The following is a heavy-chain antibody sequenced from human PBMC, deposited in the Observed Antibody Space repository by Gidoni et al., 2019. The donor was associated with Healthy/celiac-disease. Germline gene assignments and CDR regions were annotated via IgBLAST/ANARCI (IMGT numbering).Heavy chain of an antibody. CDR2: ISYDGSNK. CDR3: ARDLYPVGYYYGMDV. CDR1: GFTFSSYA. V-gene: IGHV3-30-3*01. Sequence: QVQLVESGGGVVQPGRSLRLSCAASGFTFSSYAMHWVRQAPGKGLAWVAVISYDGSNKYYADSVKGRFTTSRDNSKHPLYLQMNSLRAEDTAVYYCARDLYPVGYYYGMDVWVQGTTVTVSS. D-gene: IGHD2-2*02. J-gene: IGHJ6*02.